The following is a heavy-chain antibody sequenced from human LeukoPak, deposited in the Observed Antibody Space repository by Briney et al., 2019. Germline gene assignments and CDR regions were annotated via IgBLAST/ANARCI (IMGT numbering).Heavy chain of an antibody. CDR2: IYTSGST. Sequence: PSETLSLTCTVSGGSTSSYYWSWIRQPAGKGLEWIGRIYTSGSTNYNPSLKSRVTMSVDTSKNQFSLKLSSVTAADTAVYYCARVDYDFWSGYRSYYFDYWGQGTLVTVSS. J-gene: IGHJ4*02. CDR1: GGSTSSYY. D-gene: IGHD3-3*01. CDR3: ARVDYDFWSGYRSYYFDY. V-gene: IGHV4-4*07.